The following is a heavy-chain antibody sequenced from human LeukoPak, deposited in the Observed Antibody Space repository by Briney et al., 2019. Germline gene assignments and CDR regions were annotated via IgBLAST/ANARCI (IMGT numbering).Heavy chain of an antibody. J-gene: IGHJ4*02. CDR3: ARGKYSSGWFDY. D-gene: IGHD6-19*01. Sequence: GGSLTLSCAASGFTFSSYSMSWVRQAPGKGLEWVSSITTSSTYISYADSVKGRFTISRDNAKNSLYLQMNSLRAEDTAVYYCARGKYSSGWFDYWGQGTLVTVSS. V-gene: IGHV3-21*01. CDR2: ITTSSTYI. CDR1: GFTFSSYS.